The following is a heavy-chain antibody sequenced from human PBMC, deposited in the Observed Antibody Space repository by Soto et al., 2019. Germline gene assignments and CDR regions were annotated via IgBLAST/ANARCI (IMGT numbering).Heavy chain of an antibody. D-gene: IGHD4-17*01. CDR1: GFTFSSFA. J-gene: IGHJ4*02. CDR2: LTGSGDST. Sequence: EVQLLESGGGLVQPGGSLRLSCAASGFTFSSFAMTWVRQAPGKGLEWVSSLTGSGDSTYYADSVKGRFTISRDNSKNTLYLQMNSLRADDPALYYCAKGIAVTTGDMAYWGQGTLVTVSS. CDR3: AKGIAVTTGDMAY. V-gene: IGHV3-23*01.